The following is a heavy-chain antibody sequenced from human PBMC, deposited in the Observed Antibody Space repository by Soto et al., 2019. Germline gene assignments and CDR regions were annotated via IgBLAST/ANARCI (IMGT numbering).Heavy chain of an antibody. CDR2: IYYSGST. J-gene: IGHJ4*02. D-gene: IGHD3-22*01. V-gene: IGHV4-30-4*01. Sequence: ASETLSLTCTVSGGSISSGDYYWSWIRQPPGKGLEWIGYIYYSGSTYYNPSLKSRVTISVDTSKNQFSLKLSSVTAADTAVYYCARVGYYDSSGYSQYFDYWGQGTLVTVSS. CDR3: ARVGYYDSSGYSQYFDY. CDR1: GGSISSGDYY.